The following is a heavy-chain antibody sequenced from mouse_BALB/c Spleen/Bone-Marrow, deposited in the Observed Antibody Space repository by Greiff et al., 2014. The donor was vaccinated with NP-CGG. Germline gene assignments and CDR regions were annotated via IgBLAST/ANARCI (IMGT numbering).Heavy chain of an antibody. CDR1: GFNIKDAY. Sequence: VQLKESGAELVKPGASVKLSCTASGFNIKDAYVHWVKQRPEQGLEWIGRIDPANGNTKYDPKFQGKATITADTSSNTAYLQLSSLTSEDTAVYYCATYYYGSSWGFVYWGQGTLVTVSA. V-gene: IGHV14-3*02. CDR2: IDPANGNT. CDR3: ATYYYGSSWGFVY. D-gene: IGHD1-1*01. J-gene: IGHJ3*01.